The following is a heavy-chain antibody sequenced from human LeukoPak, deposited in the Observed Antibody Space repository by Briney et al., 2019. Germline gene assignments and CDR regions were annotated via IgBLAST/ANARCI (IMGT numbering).Heavy chain of an antibody. CDR3: ARGGDTYYDILTGYPPSFDY. V-gene: IGHV4-31*11. J-gene: IGHJ4*02. D-gene: IGHD3-9*01. CDR2: ISYTGSA. Sequence: SETLSLTCAVSGGSITSGGYYWGWIRQHPGKGLEWIGYISYTGSAHYNPSLQSRVTMSPDTSKNDLSLKVNSLTAADTAVYFCARGGDTYYDILTGYPPSFDYWGQGTLVTVSS. CDR1: GGSITSGGYY.